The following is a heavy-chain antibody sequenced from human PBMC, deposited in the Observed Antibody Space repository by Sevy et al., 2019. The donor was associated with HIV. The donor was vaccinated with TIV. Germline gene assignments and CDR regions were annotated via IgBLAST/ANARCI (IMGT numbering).Heavy chain of an antibody. J-gene: IGHJ4*02. CDR1: GFPFNIYS. CDR3: AREGYTKPHAY. Sequence: GGSLRLSCATSGFPFNIYSMSWVRQAPGKGLEWVSTLSFGCGEINYADSVKGRFTISRDNSENTLYLEMNSPRAEDTALYFCAREGYTKPHAYWGRGTLVTVSS. CDR2: LSFGCGEI. D-gene: IGHD2-2*02. V-gene: IGHV3-23*01.